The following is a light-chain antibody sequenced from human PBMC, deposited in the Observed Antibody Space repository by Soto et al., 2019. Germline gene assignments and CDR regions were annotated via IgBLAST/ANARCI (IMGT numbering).Light chain of an antibody. Sequence: EIVLTQSPATLSLSPGERATLSCRASQSVSRYLAWYQQKPGQAPRLLIYDASNRATGIPARFSGSGSGTDFTLTISSLEPEDFAVYYCQQRSNWLRSFTFGPGTKVDIK. CDR3: QQRSNWLRSFT. CDR2: DAS. J-gene: IGKJ3*01. V-gene: IGKV3-11*01. CDR1: QSVSRY.